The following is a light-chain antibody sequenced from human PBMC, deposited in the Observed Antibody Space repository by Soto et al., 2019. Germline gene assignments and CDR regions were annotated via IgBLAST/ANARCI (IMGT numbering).Light chain of an antibody. CDR3: QQYGSSPRT. CDR2: GAS. CDR1: QSVSSRY. Sequence: NVLAQSPGPPFFSPREKATLSRRGRQSVSSRYLAWYQPKPGQAPRLLIYGASSRATGIPDRFSGSGSGTDFTLTISRLEPEDFAVYYCQQYGSSPRTFGQGTKVDIK. J-gene: IGKJ1*01. V-gene: IGKV3-20*01.